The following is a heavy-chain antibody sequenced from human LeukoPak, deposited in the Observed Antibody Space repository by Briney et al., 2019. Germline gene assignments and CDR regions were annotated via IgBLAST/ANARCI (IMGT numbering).Heavy chain of an antibody. J-gene: IGHJ4*02. CDR2: IGSSSSYI. CDR1: GFTFSSYS. Sequence: GGSLRLSCAASGFTFSSYSMNWVRQAPGKGLEWVSSIGSSSSYIYYADSVKGRFTISRDNAKNSLYLQMNSLRAEDTAVYYCARDLKDRITGTTFDYWGQGTLVTVSS. V-gene: IGHV3-21*01. CDR3: ARDLKDRITGTTFDY. D-gene: IGHD1-7*01.